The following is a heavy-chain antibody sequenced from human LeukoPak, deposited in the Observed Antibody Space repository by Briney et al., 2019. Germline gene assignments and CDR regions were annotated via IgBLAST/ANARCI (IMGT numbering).Heavy chain of an antibody. V-gene: IGHV4-59*01. CDR2: IYFIGNT. CDR1: GVSISNYY. J-gene: IGHJ4*02. Sequence: SETLSLTCAVSGVSISNYYLSWIRQPPGKGLEWIGHIYFIGNTNYNASLKSRVTISLDTSKNHFSLKLTSVTAADTAIYYCATEKATPRSGFDYWGQGTLVTVSS. CDR3: ATEKATPRSGFDY. D-gene: IGHD6-25*01.